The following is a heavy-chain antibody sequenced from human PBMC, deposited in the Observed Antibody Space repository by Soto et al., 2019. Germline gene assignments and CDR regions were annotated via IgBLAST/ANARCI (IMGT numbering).Heavy chain of an antibody. CDR2: IISIFHTP. Sequence: QVQLVQSGAEVKKPGSSVKVSCKASGGTFNSQITSWVRQAPGQGLEWMGGIISIFHTPNYAQNFQGRVTITADDSTSTAYMELSSLTSEDTAVYYCARGPQLWSHLDSWGQGTLVTVSS. J-gene: IGHJ4*02. D-gene: IGHD5-18*01. CDR1: GGTFNSQI. V-gene: IGHV1-69*01. CDR3: ARGPQLWSHLDS.